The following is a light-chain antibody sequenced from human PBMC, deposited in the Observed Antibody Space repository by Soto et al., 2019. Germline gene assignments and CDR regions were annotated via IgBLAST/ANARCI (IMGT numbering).Light chain of an antibody. CDR3: AAWDDSLNGVV. V-gene: IGLV1-44*01. CDR1: SSSIGTNT. Sequence: QSVLTQPPSASGTPGQRVTISCSGSSSSIGTNTVNWFQQLPGTAPKLLIFNKNQRPSGVPDRFSGSKSGTSASLAISGLQSEDEADYYCAAWDDSLNGVVFGGGTKLTVL. J-gene: IGLJ2*01. CDR2: NKN.